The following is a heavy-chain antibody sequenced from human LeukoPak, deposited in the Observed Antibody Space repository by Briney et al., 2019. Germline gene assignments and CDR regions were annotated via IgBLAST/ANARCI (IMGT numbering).Heavy chain of an antibody. V-gene: IGHV3-23*01. CDR1: RFTFSSYA. Sequence: GGSLRLSCAASRFTFSSYAMSWVRQAPGKGLEWVSAISGSGGSTYYADSVKGRFTISRDNAKNTLYLQMNSLRAEDTAVYYCAPPAVDTTLAYYFDYWGQGTLVTVSS. CDR3: APPAVDTTLAYYFDY. CDR2: ISGSGGST. J-gene: IGHJ4*02. D-gene: IGHD5-18*01.